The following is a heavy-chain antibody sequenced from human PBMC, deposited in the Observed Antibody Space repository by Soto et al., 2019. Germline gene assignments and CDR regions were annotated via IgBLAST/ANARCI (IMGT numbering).Heavy chain of an antibody. CDR2: ISFDGTNK. J-gene: IGHJ6*02. CDR1: KFTFASYV. D-gene: IGHD3-22*01. V-gene: IGHV3-30*04. Sequence: QVQLVESGGGVVQPERSQRLSCTASKFTFASYVMHWVRQAPGEGLEWVALISFDGTNKDYADSVKGRFTISRDNSKNTMYLQMNSLRPEDTAVYYCAREMIPMIMGGMSAMAVWGQGTTVTVS. CDR3: AREMIPMIMGGMSAMAV.